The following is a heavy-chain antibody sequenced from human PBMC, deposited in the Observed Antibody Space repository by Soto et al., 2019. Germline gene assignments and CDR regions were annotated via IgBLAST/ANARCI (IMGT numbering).Heavy chain of an antibody. CDR3: ARMYSSGSGWFHP. CDR1: GYSITAGGYY. V-gene: IGHV4-31*03. D-gene: IGHD6-19*01. CDR2: FYSSGSI. Sequence: SETLSLTCSVSGYSITAGGYYWSWIRQYPGKGLEWIGSFYSSGSIIYNPSLKSRVSISGDTSRNQFSVPLTSATAADTALYFCARMYSSGSGWFHPWGQGTLVTVSS. J-gene: IGHJ5*02.